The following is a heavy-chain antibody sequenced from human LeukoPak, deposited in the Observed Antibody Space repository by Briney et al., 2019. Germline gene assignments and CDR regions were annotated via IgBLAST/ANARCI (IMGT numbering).Heavy chain of an antibody. J-gene: IGHJ4*02. CDR2: ICPDGTVT. Sequence: GGSLRLSCAASGFTFSTYCMHWVRQAPGKGPMWVSRICPDGTVTNYADSVKARFIVSRDNARNTVYLQMNSLRVEDTAVYYCVRDFRSADYWGQGTLVTVSS. CDR3: VRDFRSADY. CDR1: GFTFSTYC. V-gene: IGHV3-74*01.